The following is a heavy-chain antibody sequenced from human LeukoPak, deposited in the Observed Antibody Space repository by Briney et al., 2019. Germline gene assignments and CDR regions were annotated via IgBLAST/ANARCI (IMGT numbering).Heavy chain of an antibody. CDR3: ARSRDSSSYYLHGYFDY. D-gene: IGHD3-22*01. J-gene: IGHJ4*02. V-gene: IGHV1-18*01. CDR1: GGTFSSYA. CDR2: ISAYNGNT. Sequence: ASVKVSCKASGGTFSSYAISWVRQAPGQGLEWMGWISAYNGNTNYAQKLQGRVTMTTDTSTSTAYMELRSLRSDDTAVYYCARSRDSSSYYLHGYFDYWGQGTLVTVSS.